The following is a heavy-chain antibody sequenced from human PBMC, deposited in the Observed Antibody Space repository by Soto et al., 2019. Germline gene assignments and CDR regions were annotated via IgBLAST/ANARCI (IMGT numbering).Heavy chain of an antibody. CDR3: ARLRPYSSGWYEGYFDY. V-gene: IGHV1-69*01. D-gene: IGHD6-19*01. CDR2: IIPIFGTA. Sequence: QVQLVQSGAEVKKPGSSVKVSCKASGGTFSSYAISWVRQAPGQGLERMAGIIPIFGTANYAQKFQGRVTITADESTSTAYRELCSLRSEDTAVYYCARLRPYSSGWYEGYFDYWCQGTLVTVSS. CDR1: GGTFSSYA. J-gene: IGHJ4*02.